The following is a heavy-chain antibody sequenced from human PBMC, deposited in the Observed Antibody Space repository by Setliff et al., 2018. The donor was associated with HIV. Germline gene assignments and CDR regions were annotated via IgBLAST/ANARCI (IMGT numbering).Heavy chain of an antibody. CDR1: GGSISSGSYF. V-gene: IGHV4-61*09. CDR3: ARRERYYDILTGRVSDGFDI. D-gene: IGHD3-9*01. J-gene: IGHJ3*02. Sequence: SETLSLTFTVSGGSISSGSYFWSWIRQPAGKGLEWIGHIYTSGSTNYNPSLKSRVTTSVDTSKNHFSLRLSSVTAADTAVYYCARRERYYDILTGRVSDGFDIWGQGTMVTVSS. CDR2: IYTSGST.